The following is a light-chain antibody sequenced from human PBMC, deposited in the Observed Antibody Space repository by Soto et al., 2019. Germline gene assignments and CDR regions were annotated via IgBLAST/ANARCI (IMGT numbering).Light chain of an antibody. CDR1: QSVSSN. J-gene: IGKJ4*01. CDR3: QQYNNWPLT. CDR2: GAS. Sequence: EIVMTQSPATLSVSPGERATLSCRASQSVSSNLAWYQQKPGQAPRLLIYGASTRATGIPARFSGSGSGTESTLTSSRLQSEDFSVYYCQQYNNWPLTFGGGTKVEIK. V-gene: IGKV3-15*01.